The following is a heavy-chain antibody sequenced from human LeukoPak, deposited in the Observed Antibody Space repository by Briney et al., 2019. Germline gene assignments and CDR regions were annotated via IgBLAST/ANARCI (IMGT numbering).Heavy chain of an antibody. CDR1: GGSISSYY. J-gene: IGHJ3*02. D-gene: IGHD6-6*01. V-gene: IGHV4-59*12. CDR3: ARDGIAARRVAFDI. Sequence: SETLSLTCTVSGGSISSYYWSWIRQPPGKGLEWIGYIYYSGRTNYNPSLKSRVTISIDTSKNQFSLKLSSVTAADTAVYYCARDGIAARRVAFDIWGQGTMVTVSS. CDR2: IYYSGRT.